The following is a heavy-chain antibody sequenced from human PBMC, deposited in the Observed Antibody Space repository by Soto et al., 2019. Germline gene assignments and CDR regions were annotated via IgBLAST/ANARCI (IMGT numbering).Heavy chain of an antibody. J-gene: IGHJ4*02. D-gene: IGHD3-22*01. CDR3: ARTFYHDTSRPGIDH. Sequence: ESGPTLVNPTQTLTLTCTFSGFSLSSGGVGVGWIRQPPRKALEWLALIYWDDHKYYSPSLKSRLTISKDTSKNQVVLTMTNMDPVDTATYYCARTFYHDTSRPGIDHWGQGILVTVSS. CDR1: GFSLSSGGVG. V-gene: IGHV2-5*02. CDR2: IYWDDHK.